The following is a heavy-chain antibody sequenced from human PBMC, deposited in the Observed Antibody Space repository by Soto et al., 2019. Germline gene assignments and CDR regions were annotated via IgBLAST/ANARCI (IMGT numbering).Heavy chain of an antibody. CDR2: MNPGSGNT. CDR1: GYTFTSYD. CDR3: ARAPPVTHVLLVPYGSYHWFDS. V-gene: IGHV1-8*01. D-gene: IGHD3-10*01. Sequence: VQLVQSGAEVKKSGASVKISCKASGYTFTSYDINWVRQAAGQGLEWGGWMNPGSGNTGYAQKFQGRVTLTRDTTISTAYMELNSLKYEDSAVYYCARAPPVTHVLLVPYGSYHWFDSWGQGTLVTVSS. J-gene: IGHJ5*01.